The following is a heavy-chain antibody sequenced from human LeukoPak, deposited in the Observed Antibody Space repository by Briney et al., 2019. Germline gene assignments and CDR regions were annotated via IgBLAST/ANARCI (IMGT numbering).Heavy chain of an antibody. D-gene: IGHD6-19*01. CDR1: GVTFSGYA. CDR2: ISGSGASK. CDR3: ARNISSGWY. Sequence: GGSLRLSCAVSGVTFSGYAMSWVRQAPGKGLEWVSDISGSGASKSYSDSVKGRFSVYRDNHNHKLYLQMHSLRAEDTALYYCARNISSGWY. J-gene: IGHJ2*01. V-gene: IGHV3-23*01.